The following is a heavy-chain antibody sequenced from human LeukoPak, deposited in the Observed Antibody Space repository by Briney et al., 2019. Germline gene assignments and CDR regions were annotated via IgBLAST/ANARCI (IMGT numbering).Heavy chain of an antibody. D-gene: IGHD4-17*01. V-gene: IGHV3-23*01. J-gene: IGHJ5*02. CDR3: ATDPTETTRWFDP. CDR2: INNSGSKT. CDR1: GFTFSNNA. Sequence: SGGSLRLSCAASGFTFSNNAMSWVRQAPGKGLEWVSGINNSGSKTYYADSVRGRFTMSGDNSKNTLYLQMNSLRVEDTAVYYCATDPTETTRWFDPWGQGTLVTVSS.